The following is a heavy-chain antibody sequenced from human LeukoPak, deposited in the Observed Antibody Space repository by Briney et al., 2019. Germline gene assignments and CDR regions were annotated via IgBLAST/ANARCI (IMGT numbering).Heavy chain of an antibody. V-gene: IGHV3-23*01. CDR1: GFTFSSYA. CDR2: ISGSGGST. CDR3: AKDRHAGYYYGSGIGY. D-gene: IGHD3-10*01. Sequence: GGSLRLSCAASGFTFSSYAMSWVRQAPGKGLEWVSAISGSGGSTYYADSVKGRFTISRDNSKNTLYLQMNSLRTEDTALYYCAKDRHAGYYYGSGIGYWGQGTQVTVSS. J-gene: IGHJ4*02.